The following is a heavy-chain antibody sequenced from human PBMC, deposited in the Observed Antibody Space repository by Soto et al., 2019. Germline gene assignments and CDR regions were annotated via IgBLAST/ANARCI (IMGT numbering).Heavy chain of an antibody. Sequence: PGGSLRLSCAAYGFTFSSHAMHWVRQAPGKGLEWVAVISYDGSNKYYADSVKGRFTISRDNSKNTLYLQMNSLRAEDTAVYYCARDRLEWLLENYYYYGMDVWGQGTTVTVS. CDR2: ISYDGSNK. CDR1: GFTFSSHA. D-gene: IGHD3-3*01. J-gene: IGHJ6*02. CDR3: ARDRLEWLLENYYYYGMDV. V-gene: IGHV3-30-3*01.